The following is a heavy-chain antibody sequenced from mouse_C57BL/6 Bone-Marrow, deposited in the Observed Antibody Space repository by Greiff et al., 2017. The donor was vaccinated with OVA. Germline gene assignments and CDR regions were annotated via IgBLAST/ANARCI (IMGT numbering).Heavy chain of an antibody. J-gene: IGHJ2*01. CDR1: GFTFSNYW. CDR2: IRFHSDNYTT. V-gene: IGHV6-3*01. CDR3: TDADYFAY. Sequence: EVKVEESGGGLVQPGGSMKLSCVASGFTFSNYWMNWVRQSPEKGLEWVAQIRFHSDNYTTHYASSVKGWLTISRDDSKSSVYLQMNNLRAEDTGIYYGTDADYFAYGGQGTTLTVAA.